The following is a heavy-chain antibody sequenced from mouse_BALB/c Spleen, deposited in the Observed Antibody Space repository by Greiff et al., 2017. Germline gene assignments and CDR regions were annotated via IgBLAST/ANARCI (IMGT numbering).Heavy chain of an antibody. J-gene: IGHJ4*01. CDR1: GFTFSSYA. D-gene: IGHD3-2*01. CDR3: ARRVSDSSGYVAMDY. CDR2: ISSGGSYT. Sequence: DVMLVESGGGLVKPGGSLKLSCAASGFTFSSYAMSWVRQSPEKRLEWVAEISSGGSYTYYPDTVTGRFTISRDNAKNTLYLQMSSLKSEDTAMYYCARRVSDSSGYVAMDYWGQGTSVTVSS. V-gene: IGHV5-9-4*01.